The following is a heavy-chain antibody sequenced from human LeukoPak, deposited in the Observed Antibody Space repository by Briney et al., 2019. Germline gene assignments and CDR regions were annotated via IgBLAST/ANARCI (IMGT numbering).Heavy chain of an antibody. CDR3: ARAPSNSWHLFDL. V-gene: IGHV3-30-3*01. CDR1: GFTFRIYA. D-gene: IGHD2-2*01. J-gene: IGHJ3*01. Sequence: WRSLRLSCAASGFTFRIYAMHWVRRAPGKGLEWVAIISYDGSNKYYADSVKGRFTISRDNSKNTLYLEMNSLRAEDTAVYYCARAPSNSWHLFDLWGQGTMVTVSS. CDR2: ISYDGSNK.